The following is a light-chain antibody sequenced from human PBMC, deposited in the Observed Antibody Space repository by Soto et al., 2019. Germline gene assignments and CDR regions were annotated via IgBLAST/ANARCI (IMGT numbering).Light chain of an antibody. V-gene: IGLV2-14*03. CDR1: SSDVGGYNY. Sequence: QSALTQPASVSGSPGQSITISCTGTSSDVGGYNYVSWYQHHPGKAPKLMIYDVTNRPSGVSNRFSSSKSGNTASLTISGLQAEDEADYYCSSYTSSSIPVFGGGTQLTVL. CDR2: DVT. J-gene: IGLJ7*01. CDR3: SSYTSSSIPV.